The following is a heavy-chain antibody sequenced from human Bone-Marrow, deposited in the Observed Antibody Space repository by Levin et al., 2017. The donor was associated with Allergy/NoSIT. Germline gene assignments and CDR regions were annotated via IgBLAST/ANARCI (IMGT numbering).Heavy chain of an antibody. Sequence: LRLSCAVSGGSISSGGYSWSWIRQPPGKGLEWIGYIYHSGNTFYNPSLRSRVSLSVDTSKNQFSLRLNSVAAADTAVYFCARGAPWKLGYYFDYWGQGSLSSSP. CDR1: GGSISSGGYS. J-gene: IGHJ4*02. V-gene: IGHV4-30-2*01. CDR3: ARGAPWKLGYYFDY. D-gene: IGHD7-27*01. CDR2: IYHSGNT.